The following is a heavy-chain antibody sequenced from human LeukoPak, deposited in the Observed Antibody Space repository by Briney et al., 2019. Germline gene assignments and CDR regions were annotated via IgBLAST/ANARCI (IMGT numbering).Heavy chain of an antibody. CDR1: GFTLTPSA. CDR3: AADEYASSGYYYSSSTYYYSYGMDV. V-gene: IGHV1-58*02. D-gene: IGHD3-22*01. Sequence: SVTVSCKASGFTLTPSAMQWVRQARGQRPEWIGWIVVGSGITHYAQKFQERVTITRDMYTSTAYLELNSLGSEDTAVYYCAADEYASSGYYYSSSTYYYSYGMDVWGQGTTVTVSS. J-gene: IGHJ6*02. CDR2: IVVGSGIT.